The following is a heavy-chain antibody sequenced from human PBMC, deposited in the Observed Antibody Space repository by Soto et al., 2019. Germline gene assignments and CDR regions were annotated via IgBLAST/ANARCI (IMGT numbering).Heavy chain of an antibody. CDR3: VKDRAPRDGYKTQPGS. J-gene: IGHJ5*02. V-gene: IGHV3-64D*06. CDR2: VSTNGGTS. D-gene: IGHD5-12*01. CDR1: GFTFSIYA. Sequence: PGGSLRLSCSASGFTFSIYAMHWVRQAPGKGLEYVSAVSTNGGTSYYADSVKGRFTISRDNSRNTLYLQMNSLRPEDTAVYYCVKDRAPRDGYKTQPGSWGLGT.